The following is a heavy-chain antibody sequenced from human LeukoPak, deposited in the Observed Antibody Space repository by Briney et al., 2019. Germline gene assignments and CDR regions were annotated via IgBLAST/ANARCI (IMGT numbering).Heavy chain of an antibody. V-gene: IGHV4-4*07. CDR2: IYTSGST. J-gene: IGHJ3*02. Sequence: SETLSLTCTVSGGSISSYYRSWIRQPAGKGLEWIGRIYTSGSTNYNPSLKSRVTMSVDTSKNQFSLKLSSVTAADTAVYYCAREGWIQLWPTDAFDIWGQGTMVTVSS. CDR1: GGSISSYY. D-gene: IGHD5-18*01. CDR3: AREGWIQLWPTDAFDI.